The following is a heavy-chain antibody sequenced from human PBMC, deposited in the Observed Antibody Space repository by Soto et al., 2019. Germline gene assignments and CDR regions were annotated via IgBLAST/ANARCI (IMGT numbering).Heavy chain of an antibody. V-gene: IGHV3-21*01. J-gene: IGHJ4*02. Sequence: EVQLVESGGGLVKPGGSLRLSCAASGFTFGSYSMNWVRQAPGKGLEWVSSISSSSSYIYYADSVKGRFTISRDNAKNSLYLQMNSLRAEDTAVYYCAREVGHSSGLDYWGQGTLVTVSS. D-gene: IGHD3-10*01. CDR3: AREVGHSSGLDY. CDR2: ISSSSSYI. CDR1: GFTFGSYS.